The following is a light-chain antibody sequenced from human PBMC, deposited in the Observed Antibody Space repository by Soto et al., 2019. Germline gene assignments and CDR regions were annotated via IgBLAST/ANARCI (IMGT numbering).Light chain of an antibody. Sequence: QSALTQPASMSGSPGQSITISCTGTGSDVGTYNLVSWYQHHPGKAPKLMIYEGSQRPSGVSNRFSGSKSGNTASLTISGLQGDDEADYYCCSNAAGSTLMFGGGTKLTVL. CDR2: EGS. V-gene: IGLV2-23*01. CDR1: GSDVGTYNL. CDR3: CSNAAGSTLM. J-gene: IGLJ3*02.